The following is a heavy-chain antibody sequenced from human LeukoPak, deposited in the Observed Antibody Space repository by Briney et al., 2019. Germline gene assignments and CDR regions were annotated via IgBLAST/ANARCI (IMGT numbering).Heavy chain of an antibody. CDR1: GGSISSSSYY. D-gene: IGHD5-12*01. V-gene: IGHV4-39*07. CDR3: ATQGYSGYDDRGSFDY. CDR2: IYYSGST. J-gene: IGHJ4*02. Sequence: SETLSLTCTVSGGSISSSSYYWGWIRQPPGKGLEWIGSIYYSGSTYYNPSLKSRVTISVDTSKNQFSLKLSSVTAADTDVYYCATQGYSGYDDRGSFDYWGQGTLVTVSS.